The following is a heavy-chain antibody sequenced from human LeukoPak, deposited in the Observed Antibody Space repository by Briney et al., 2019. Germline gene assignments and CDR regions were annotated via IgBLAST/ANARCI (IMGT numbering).Heavy chain of an antibody. V-gene: IGHV3-30*18. Sequence: GGSLRLSCAASGFTFSIYGMHWVRQAPGKGLEWVAAIIHDGSNKYYADSVKGRFTISRDNSKNTLYLQMNSLRAEDTAVYYCANFDIHWGQGTLVTVSS. CDR2: IIHDGSNK. CDR3: ANFDIH. CDR1: GFTFSIYG. J-gene: IGHJ1*01. D-gene: IGHD3-9*01.